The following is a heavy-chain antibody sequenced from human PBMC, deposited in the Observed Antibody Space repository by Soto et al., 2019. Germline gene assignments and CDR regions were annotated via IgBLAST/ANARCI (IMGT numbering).Heavy chain of an antibody. Sequence: QVQMVQSGAEVKKAGASVKISCKASGYTFTSYYVHWVRQAPGQGLEWMGFINPSGGSVTYVQKIQGRVTMTRDTSTSTVYMELGSLTSEDTAIYYCARGSSVGLEYWGQGTLVTVSS. CDR2: INPSGGSV. D-gene: IGHD1-26*01. J-gene: IGHJ4*02. V-gene: IGHV1-46*01. CDR3: ARGSSVGLEY. CDR1: GYTFTSYY.